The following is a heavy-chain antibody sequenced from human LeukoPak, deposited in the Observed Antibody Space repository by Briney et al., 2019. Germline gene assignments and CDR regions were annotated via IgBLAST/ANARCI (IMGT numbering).Heavy chain of an antibody. J-gene: IGHJ4*02. Sequence: GGSLRLSCAASGITFSSYAMIWVRQAPDKGLEWVAAITGSGGGTYYGDSAKGRFTISRDNSKNTLYLQMNSLRAEDTAVYYCARVYWNYYFDYWGQGTLVTVSS. V-gene: IGHV3-23*01. CDR3: ARVYWNYYFDY. D-gene: IGHD1-7*01. CDR1: GITFSSYA. CDR2: ITGSGGGT.